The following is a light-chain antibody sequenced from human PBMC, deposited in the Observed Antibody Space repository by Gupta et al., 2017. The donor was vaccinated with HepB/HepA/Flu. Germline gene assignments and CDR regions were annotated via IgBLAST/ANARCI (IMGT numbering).Light chain of an antibody. V-gene: IGKV1-39*01. CDR2: AAS. CDR3: QHRYSTPGT. Sequence: DIQMTQSPSSLSASVGDRVTITCRASQSISSYLNWYQQKPGKAPKLLIYAASSLQSGVPSRFSGSGSGTDFTLTISSRQPEDFATYYCQHRYSTPGTFGQGTKVEIK. J-gene: IGKJ1*01. CDR1: QSISSY.